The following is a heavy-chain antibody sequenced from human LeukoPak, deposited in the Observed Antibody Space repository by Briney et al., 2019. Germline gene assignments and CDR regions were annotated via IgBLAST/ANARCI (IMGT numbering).Heavy chain of an antibody. CDR1: GFTFSSYG. Sequence: PGGSLRLSCAASGFTFSSYGMHWVRQAPGKGLEWVAVISYDGSNKYYADSVKGRFTISRDNSKNTLYLQMNSLRAEDTAVYYCAKESFVSGSYCVDYWGQGTLVTVSS. V-gene: IGHV3-30*18. CDR3: AKESFVSGSYCVDY. CDR2: ISYDGSNK. J-gene: IGHJ4*02. D-gene: IGHD1-26*01.